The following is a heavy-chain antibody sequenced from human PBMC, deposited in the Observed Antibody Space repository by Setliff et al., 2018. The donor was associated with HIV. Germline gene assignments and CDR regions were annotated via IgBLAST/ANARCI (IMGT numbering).Heavy chain of an antibody. CDR3: ARHHPSVAVAGPFDR. V-gene: IGHV4-59*08. D-gene: IGHD6-19*01. CDR2: IFYSGST. CDR1: GGSLSRNF. J-gene: IGHJ4*02. Sequence: SETLSLTCTVSGGSLSRNFWSWIRQTPGKGLEWIGYIFYSGSTNYDPSLKSRVTISVDTSNNQFSLKLTSVTAADTAVYYCARHHPSVAVAGPFDRWGQGALVTVSS.